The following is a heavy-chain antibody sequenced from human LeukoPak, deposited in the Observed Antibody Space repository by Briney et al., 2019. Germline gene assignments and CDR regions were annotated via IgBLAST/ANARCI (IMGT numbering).Heavy chain of an antibody. V-gene: IGHV1-8*01. J-gene: IGHJ3*02. CDR2: MNPSSGNT. CDR3: ARGPWVVPAAIFIGGAFDI. Sequence: GASVKVSCKASGYTFTSYDINWVRQATGQGLEWMGWMNPSSGNTGYAQKFQGRVTMTRNTSISTAYMELSSLRSEDTAVYYCARGPWVVPAAIFIGGAFDIWGQGTMVTVSS. CDR1: GYTFTSYD. D-gene: IGHD2-2*02.